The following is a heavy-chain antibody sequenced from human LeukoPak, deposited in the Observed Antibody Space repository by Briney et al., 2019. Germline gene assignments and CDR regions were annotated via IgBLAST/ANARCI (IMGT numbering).Heavy chain of an antibody. D-gene: IGHD3-22*01. CDR3: ARARYDSSGYYLSDTLSFDY. CDR1: GFTVSSNY. CDR2: IYSGGST. J-gene: IGHJ4*02. Sequence: QSGGSLRLSCAASGFTVSSNYMSWVRQAPGKGLEWVSVIYSGGSTYYADSVKGRFTISRDNSKNTLYLQMNSLRAEDTAVYYCARARYDSSGYYLSDTLSFDYWGQGTLVTVSS. V-gene: IGHV3-53*01.